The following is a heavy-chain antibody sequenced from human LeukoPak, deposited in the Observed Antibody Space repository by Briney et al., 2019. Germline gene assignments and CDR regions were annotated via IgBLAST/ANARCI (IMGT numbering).Heavy chain of an antibody. CDR1: GGTFSSYA. Sequence: SVKVSCKASGGTFSSYAISWVRQAPGQGLEWMGRIIPILGIANYAQKFQGRVTITADKSTSTAYVELSSLRSEDTAVYYCAREGDIVVVVGSYFDYWGQGTLVTVSS. CDR3: AREGDIVVVVGSYFDY. CDR2: IIPILGIA. V-gene: IGHV1-69*04. D-gene: IGHD2-15*01. J-gene: IGHJ4*02.